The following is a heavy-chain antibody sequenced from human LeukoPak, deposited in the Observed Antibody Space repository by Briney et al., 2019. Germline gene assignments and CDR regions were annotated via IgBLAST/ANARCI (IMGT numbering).Heavy chain of an antibody. V-gene: IGHV4-59*01. Sequence: SETLPLTCTVSGGSISSYYWGWIRQPPGKGLEWIGYIYYSGSTNYNPSLKSRVTISVDTSKNQFSLKLSSVTAADTAVYYCARTPNYGDYVWFYDYWGQGTLVTVSS. CDR1: GGSISSYY. J-gene: IGHJ4*02. CDR3: ARTPNYGDYVWFYDY. CDR2: IYYSGST. D-gene: IGHD4-17*01.